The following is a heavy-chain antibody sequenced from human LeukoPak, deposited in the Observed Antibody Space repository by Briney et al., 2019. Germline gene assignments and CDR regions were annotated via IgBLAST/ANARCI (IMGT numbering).Heavy chain of an antibody. J-gene: IGHJ4*02. CDR1: VGSISSHY. V-gene: IGHV4-59*11. Sequence: PSETLSLTCTVSVGSISSHYWSWIRQPPGRGGEWIGYIYYSGSTNYNPSLKSRVTISVDTSKNQFSLKLSSVTAADTAVYYCATLMVVTARGGDYWGQGTLVTVSS. CDR3: ATLMVVTARGGDY. D-gene: IGHD2-21*02. CDR2: IYYSGST.